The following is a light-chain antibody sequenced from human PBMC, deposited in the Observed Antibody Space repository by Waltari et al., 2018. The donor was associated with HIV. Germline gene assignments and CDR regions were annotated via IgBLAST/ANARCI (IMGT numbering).Light chain of an antibody. V-gene: IGLV2-23*02. J-gene: IGLJ2*01. CDR2: EVS. Sequence: QSALTQPASVSGSPGQSNTISCTGSSSAVGTYKHVSWYQQNPGKAPSLIIYEVSKRASGVSNRCAASESGRTASLTVSGVRAEDEADYYCSSYAGSSTFVIFGGGTKLTVL. CDR1: SSAVGTYKH. CDR3: SSYAGSSTFVI.